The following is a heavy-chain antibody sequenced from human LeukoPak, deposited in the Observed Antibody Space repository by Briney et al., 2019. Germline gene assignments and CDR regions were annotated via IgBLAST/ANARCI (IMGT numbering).Heavy chain of an antibody. Sequence: GGSLRLSCPASGFTFSSYSMNWVRQAPGKGLEWVSSISSSSSYIYYADSVKGRFTISRDNAKNSLYLQMNSLRAEDTAVYYCARAWQDIVVVPAAIGYWGQGTLVTVSS. D-gene: IGHD2-2*01. J-gene: IGHJ4*02. CDR3: ARAWQDIVVVPAAIGY. V-gene: IGHV3-21*01. CDR1: GFTFSSYS. CDR2: ISSSSSYI.